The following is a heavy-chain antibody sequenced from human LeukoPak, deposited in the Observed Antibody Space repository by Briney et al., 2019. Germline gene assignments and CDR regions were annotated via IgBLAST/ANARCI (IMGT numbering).Heavy chain of an antibody. CDR3: ARQDIVVVPAAIHYYFDY. J-gene: IGHJ4*02. Sequence: SETLSLTCTVSGGSISSYYWTWIRQPAGKGLEWIGRIYTSGSTNYNPSLKGRVTMSVDTSKNQFSLKLSSVTAADTAIYYCARQDIVVVPAAIHYYFDYWGQGTLVTVSS. CDR2: IYTSGST. D-gene: IGHD2-2*01. CDR1: GGSISSYY. V-gene: IGHV4-4*07.